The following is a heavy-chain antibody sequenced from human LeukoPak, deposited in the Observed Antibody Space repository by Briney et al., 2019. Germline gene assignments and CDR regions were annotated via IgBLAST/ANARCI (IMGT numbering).Heavy chain of an antibody. Sequence: PGGSLSLSCAASGFTVSSIHMVWVRQAPGKGLEWASVTYTGGNSYYADSVKGRFIISRDISKNTLYLQMNSLRAEDSALYYCARGGRGSAAVVAPRSFDIWGQGTMVTVSS. J-gene: IGHJ3*02. CDR2: TYTGGNS. V-gene: IGHV3-53*01. D-gene: IGHD3-22*01. CDR3: ARGGRGSAAVVAPRSFDI. CDR1: GFTVSSIH.